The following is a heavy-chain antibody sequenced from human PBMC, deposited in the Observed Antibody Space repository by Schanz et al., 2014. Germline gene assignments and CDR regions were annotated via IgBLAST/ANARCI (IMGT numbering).Heavy chain of an antibody. D-gene: IGHD2-8*02. Sequence: QVQLQESGPGLVKPSGTLSLTCAVSGASISSSNWWSWVRQPPGKGLEWIGEIYHSGNTNYNASLKSRVTISVDKSKNQFSLKVRTMTAADTTVYYCARDSLRGATGGCGMDVWGQGTTVTVSS. J-gene: IGHJ6*02. CDR3: ARDSLRGATGGCGMDV. CDR2: IYHSGNT. V-gene: IGHV4-4*02. CDR1: GASISSSNW.